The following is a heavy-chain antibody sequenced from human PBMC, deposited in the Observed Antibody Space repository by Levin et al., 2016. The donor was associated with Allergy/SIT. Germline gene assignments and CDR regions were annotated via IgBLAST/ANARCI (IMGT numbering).Heavy chain of an antibody. Sequence: SETLSLTCTVSGGSISSSSYYWGWIRQPPGKGLEWIGSIYYSGSTYYNPSLKSRVTISVDTSKNQFSLKLSSVTAADTAVYYCARTLRGPRSGSSNWFDPWGQGTLVTVSS. CDR1: GGSISSSSYY. CDR3: ARTLRGPRSGSSNWFDP. J-gene: IGHJ5*02. D-gene: IGHD3-10*01. CDR2: IYYSGST. V-gene: IGHV4-39*01.